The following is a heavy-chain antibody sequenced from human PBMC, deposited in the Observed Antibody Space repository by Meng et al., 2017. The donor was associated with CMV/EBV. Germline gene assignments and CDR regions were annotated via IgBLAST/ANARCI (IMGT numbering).Heavy chain of an antibody. CDR2: IYYSGST. Sequence: SETLSLTCTVSGGSISSSSYYWGWIRQPPGKGLEWIGSIYYSGSTYYNPSLKSRVTISVDTSKNQFSLKLSSVTAADTAVYYCARPPSGYCSSTSCPSAWGQGTLVTVSS. J-gene: IGHJ5*02. D-gene: IGHD2-2*01. CDR1: GGSISSSSYY. V-gene: IGHV4-39*07. CDR3: ARPPSGYCSSTSCPSA.